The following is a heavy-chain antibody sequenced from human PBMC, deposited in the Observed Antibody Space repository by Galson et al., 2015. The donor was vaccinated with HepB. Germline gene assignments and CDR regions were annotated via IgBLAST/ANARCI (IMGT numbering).Heavy chain of an antibody. Sequence: SLRLSCAASGFTFGDYAMSWFRQAPGKGLEWVGFIRSKAYGGTTEYAASVKGRFTISRDDSKSIAYLQMNSLKTEDTAVYYCTSALGYCSSTSCPDFDYWGQGTLVTVSS. CDR1: GFTFGDYA. CDR3: TSALGYCSSTSCPDFDY. CDR2: IRSKAYGGTT. J-gene: IGHJ4*02. V-gene: IGHV3-49*03. D-gene: IGHD2-2*01.